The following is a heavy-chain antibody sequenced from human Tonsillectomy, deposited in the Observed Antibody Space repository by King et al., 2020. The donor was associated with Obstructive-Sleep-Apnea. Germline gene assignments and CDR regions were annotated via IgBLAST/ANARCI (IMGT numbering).Heavy chain of an antibody. D-gene: IGHD2-21*01. CDR1: GFTFSSYS. Sequence: VQLVESGGGLVKPGGSLRLSCAASGFTFSSYSMNWVRQAPGKGLEWVSSISSSSSYIYYADSVKGRFTISRDNAKNSLYLQMNSLRAEDTAVYYCARVGLVVIYYYGMDVWGQGTTVTVS. CDR3: ARVGLVVIYYYGMDV. J-gene: IGHJ6*02. CDR2: ISSSSSYI. V-gene: IGHV3-21*01.